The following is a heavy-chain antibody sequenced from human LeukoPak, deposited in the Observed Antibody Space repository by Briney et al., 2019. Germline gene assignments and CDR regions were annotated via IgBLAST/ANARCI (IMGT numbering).Heavy chain of an antibody. CDR2: IYYSGST. J-gene: IGHJ4*02. D-gene: IGHD3-22*01. Sequence: PSETLSLTCTVSGGSISSSSYCWGWIRQPPGKGLEWIGSIYYSGSTYYNPSLKSRVTISVDTSKNQFSLKLSSVTAADTAVYYCARQRYYYDSSGYSALSYFDYWGQGTLVTVSS. V-gene: IGHV4-39*01. CDR1: GGSISSSSYC. CDR3: ARQRYYYDSSGYSALSYFDY.